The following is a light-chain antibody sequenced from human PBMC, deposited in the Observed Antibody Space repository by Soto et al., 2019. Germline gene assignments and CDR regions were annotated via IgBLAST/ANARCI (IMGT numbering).Light chain of an antibody. CDR2: GAS. CDR1: QSVSSN. Sequence: ERVMTQSPDTLSVSPGERITLSCRASQSVSSNLAWYQQKPGQAPRLLIYGASTRATGIPARFSGSGSGTEFTLTISSLQSEDFAVFYCQQYGSSRTFGQGTKVDIK. J-gene: IGKJ1*01. CDR3: QQYGSSRT. V-gene: IGKV3-15*01.